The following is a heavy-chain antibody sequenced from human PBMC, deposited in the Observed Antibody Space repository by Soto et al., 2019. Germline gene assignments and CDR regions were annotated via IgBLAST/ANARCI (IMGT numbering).Heavy chain of an antibody. D-gene: IGHD2-8*01. CDR2: MNPNSGNT. J-gene: IGHJ6*03. Sequence: ASVKVSCKASGYTFTSYDINWVRQATGQGLERMGWMNPNSGNTGYAQKFQGRVTMTRNTSISTAYMELSSLRSEDTAVYYCARGFPNNKYCTNGVCYTSYYYYYYMDVWGKGTTVTVS. V-gene: IGHV1-8*01. CDR1: GYTFTSYD. CDR3: ARGFPNNKYCTNGVCYTSYYYYYYMDV.